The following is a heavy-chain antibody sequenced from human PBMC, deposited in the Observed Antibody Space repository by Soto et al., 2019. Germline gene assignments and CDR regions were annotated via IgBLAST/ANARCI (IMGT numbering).Heavy chain of an antibody. V-gene: IGHV1-18*01. J-gene: IGHJ4*02. CDR3: AREMWTRTGPQNVFDY. CDR1: GYTFTSYG. D-gene: IGHD1-1*01. Sequence: QVRLVQSEGEVRQPGASVKVSCRASGYTFTSYGIIWVRQAPGQGLEWMGYISPSSGVTRYAQNLQGRVTLTTDTSTTTAYMELRSLSSDDTAVYYCAREMWTRTGPQNVFDYWGLGALVTVSS. CDR2: ISPSSGVT.